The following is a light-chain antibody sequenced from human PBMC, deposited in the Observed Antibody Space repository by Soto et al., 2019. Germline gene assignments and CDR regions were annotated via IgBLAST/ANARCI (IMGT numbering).Light chain of an antibody. CDR1: QDISNF. Sequence: DIQMTQSPSDMSASVGDRVTITCRASQDISNFLVWFQQRPGKVTKRMIYSATRLESGVPSRFSGSGSGTEFTLTISSLQPEDFATYYCQQYYSYPWTFGQGTKVEIK. J-gene: IGKJ1*01. CDR2: SAT. V-gene: IGKV1-17*03. CDR3: QQYYSYPWT.